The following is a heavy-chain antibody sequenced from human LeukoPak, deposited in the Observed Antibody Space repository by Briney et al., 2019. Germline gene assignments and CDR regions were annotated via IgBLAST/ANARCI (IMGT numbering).Heavy chain of an antibody. D-gene: IGHD3-10*01. Sequence: ASVKVSCKASGYTFTGFYIHWVRQAPGQGLEWMGWIHPNSGGTNYAQKLQGRVTMTRDTSINTAYMELGSLRSDDTAVYYCAREEVSVISDTCCSGLGYWGQGTLVTVSS. CDR1: GYTFTGFY. CDR3: AREEVSVISDTCCSGLGY. V-gene: IGHV1-2*02. CDR2: IHPNSGGT. J-gene: IGHJ4*02.